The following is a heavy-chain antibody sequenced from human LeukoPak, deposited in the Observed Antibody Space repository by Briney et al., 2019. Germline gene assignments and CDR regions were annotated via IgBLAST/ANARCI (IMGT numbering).Heavy chain of an antibody. CDR3: ARDLGYNYGNFDY. D-gene: IGHD5-18*01. CDR1: GFTFSSYW. J-gene: IGHJ4*02. Sequence: PGGSLRPSCAASGFTFSSYWMHWVRQAPGKGLVWVSRINSDGSSTSYADSVKGRFTISRDNAKNTPYLQMSSLRAEDTAVYYCARDLGYNYGNFDYWGQGTLVTVSS. CDR2: INSDGSST. V-gene: IGHV3-74*01.